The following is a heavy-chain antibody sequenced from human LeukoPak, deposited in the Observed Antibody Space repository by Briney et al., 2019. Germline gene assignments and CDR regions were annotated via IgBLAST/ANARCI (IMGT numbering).Heavy chain of an antibody. D-gene: IGHD3-16*02. J-gene: IGHJ4*02. V-gene: IGHV3-7*01. Sequence: PGGSLRLSCAASGFTFSSYWMSWVRQAPGKGLEWVADITQDGSEKYYVDSVKGRFTISRDNAKNSLYLQMNSLRAEDTAVYYCARDVMITFGGVIVMYYFDYWGQGTLVTVSS. CDR2: ITQDGSEK. CDR3: ARDVMITFGGVIVMYYFDY. CDR1: GFTFSSYW.